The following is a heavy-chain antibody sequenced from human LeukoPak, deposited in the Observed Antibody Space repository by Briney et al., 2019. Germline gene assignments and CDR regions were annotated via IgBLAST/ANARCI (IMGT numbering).Heavy chain of an antibody. CDR1: GGSFSGYY. CDR2: INHSGST. D-gene: IGHD3-3*01. V-gene: IGHV4-34*01. CDR3: ARGRRTIFGVVIGFDFDY. Sequence: PSETLSLTCAVYGGSFSGYYWSWIRQPPGKGPEWIGEINHSGSTNYNPSLKSRVTISVDTSKNQFSLKLSSVTAADTAVYYCARGRRTIFGVVIGFDFDYWGQGTLVTVSS. J-gene: IGHJ4*02.